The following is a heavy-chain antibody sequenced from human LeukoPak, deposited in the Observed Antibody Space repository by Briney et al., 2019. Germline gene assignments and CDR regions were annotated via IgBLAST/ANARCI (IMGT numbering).Heavy chain of an antibody. CDR2: INHSGST. CDR3: AGQRGPGDYNSMDV. CDR1: GGSFSGYY. Sequence: PSETLSLTCAVYGGSFSGYYWSWIRQPPGKGLEWIGEINHSGSTNYNPSLKSRVTISVDTSKNQFSLKLSSVTAADTAVYYCAGQRGPGDYNSMDVWGQGTTVTVSS. V-gene: IGHV4-34*01. J-gene: IGHJ6*02.